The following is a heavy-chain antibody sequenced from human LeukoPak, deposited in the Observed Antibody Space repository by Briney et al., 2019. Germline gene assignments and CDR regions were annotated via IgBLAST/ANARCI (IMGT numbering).Heavy chain of an antibody. CDR2: IYYSGST. CDR3: AGEIGYSSAFQH. V-gene: IGHV4-59*01. D-gene: IGHD6-19*01. Sequence: PSETLSLTCAVYGGSFSGYYWSWIRQPPGKGLEWIGYIYYSGSTNYNPSLKSRVTISVDTSKNQFSLKLSSVTAADTAVYYCAGEIGYSSAFQHWGQGTLVTVSS. J-gene: IGHJ1*01. CDR1: GGSFSGYY.